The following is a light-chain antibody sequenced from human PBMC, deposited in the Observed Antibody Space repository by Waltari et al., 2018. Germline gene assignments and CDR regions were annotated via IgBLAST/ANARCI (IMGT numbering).Light chain of an antibody. CDR2: GVV. Sequence: YHSPPDKSPNVSSLGVVPLPSGVPRRFSGSRFGNSASLTISGLQVEDEADYYCSSFSTSFSSVFGTGTTVTVL. V-gene: IGLV2-14*03. CDR3: SSFSTSFSSV. J-gene: IGLJ1*01.